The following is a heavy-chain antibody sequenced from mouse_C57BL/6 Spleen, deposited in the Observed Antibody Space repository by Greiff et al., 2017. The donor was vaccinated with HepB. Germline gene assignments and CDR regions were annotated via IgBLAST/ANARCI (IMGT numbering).Heavy chain of an antibody. CDR2: IHPNSGST. Sequence: QVQLQQPGAELVKPGASVKLSCKASGYTFTSYWMHWVKQRPGQGLEWIGMIHPNSGSTHYNEKFKSKATLTVDKSSSTAYMQLSSLTSEDSAVYYCASLYDVDAMDYWGQGTSVTVSS. J-gene: IGHJ4*01. D-gene: IGHD2-12*01. CDR1: GYTFTSYW. V-gene: IGHV1-64*01. CDR3: ASLYDVDAMDY.